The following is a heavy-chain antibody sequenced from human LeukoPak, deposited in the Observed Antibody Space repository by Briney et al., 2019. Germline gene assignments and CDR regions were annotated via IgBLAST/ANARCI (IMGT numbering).Heavy chain of an antibody. V-gene: IGHV3-30*02. CDR3: AKGGVGSSPYYYYGMDV. D-gene: IGHD6-6*01. Sequence: PGGSLRLSCAASGFTLSSYGMHWVRQAPGKGLEWVAVIWYDGSNKYYADSVKGRFTISRDNSKNTLYLQMNSLRAEDTAVYYCAKGGVGSSPYYYYGMDVWGQVTTVTVSS. J-gene: IGHJ6*02. CDR1: GFTLSSYG. CDR2: IWYDGSNK.